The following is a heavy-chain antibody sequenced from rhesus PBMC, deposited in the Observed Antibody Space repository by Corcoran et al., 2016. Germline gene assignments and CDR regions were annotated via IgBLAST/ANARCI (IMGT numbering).Heavy chain of an antibody. J-gene: IGHJ1*01. CDR2: INGKSGST. V-gene: IGHV4-80*01. Sequence: QVQLQESGPGLVKPSETLSLTCAVSGASIYTYWWIWIRQPPGKGLEWIGEINGKSGSTNYNPSLKSRVTISKDASKNQFSLKLTSVTAADTAVYYCTREVAAPPFYFDFWGQGALVTVSS. CDR1: GASIYTYW. D-gene: IGHD2-33*01. CDR3: TREVAAPPFYFDF.